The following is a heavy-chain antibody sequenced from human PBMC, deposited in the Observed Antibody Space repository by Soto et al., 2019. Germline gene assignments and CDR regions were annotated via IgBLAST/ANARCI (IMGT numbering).Heavy chain of an antibody. CDR1: GFTFSSYG. D-gene: IGHD4-17*01. CDR3: AKDQGYGDYELSAFDI. J-gene: IGHJ3*02. Sequence: GGSLRLSCAASGFTFSSYGMHWVRQAPGKGLEWVAVISYDGSNKYYADSVKGRFTISRDNSKNTLYLQMNSLRAEDTAVYYCAKDQGYGDYELSAFDIWGQGTMVTVSS. V-gene: IGHV3-30*18. CDR2: ISYDGSNK.